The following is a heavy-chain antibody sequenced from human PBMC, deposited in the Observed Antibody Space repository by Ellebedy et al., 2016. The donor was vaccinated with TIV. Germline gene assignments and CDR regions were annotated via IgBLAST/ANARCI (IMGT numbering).Heavy chain of an antibody. D-gene: IGHD2-15*01. CDR1: GGSFSGYY. Sequence: SETLSLXXAVYGGSFSGYYWSWIRQPPGKGLEWIGEINHSGSTNYNPSLKSRVTISVDTSKNQFSLKLSSVTAADTAVYYCARVVVVAATIGWYFDLWGRGTLVTVSS. V-gene: IGHV4-34*01. J-gene: IGHJ2*01. CDR3: ARVVVVAATIGWYFDL. CDR2: INHSGST.